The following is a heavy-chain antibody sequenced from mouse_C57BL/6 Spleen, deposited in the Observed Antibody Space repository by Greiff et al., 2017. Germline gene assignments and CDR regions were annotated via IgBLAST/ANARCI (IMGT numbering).Heavy chain of an antibody. J-gene: IGHJ2*01. CDR3: THGSSFFYYFDY. D-gene: IGHD1-1*01. CDR1: GFTFSDAW. CDR2: IRNKANNHAT. Sequence: EVKLQESGGGLVQPGGSMKLSCAASGFTFSDAWMDWVRQSPEKGLEWVAEIRNKANNHATYYAESVKGRFTISRDDSKSSVYLQMNSLRAEDTGIYYCTHGSSFFYYFDYWGQGTTLTVSS. V-gene: IGHV6-6*01.